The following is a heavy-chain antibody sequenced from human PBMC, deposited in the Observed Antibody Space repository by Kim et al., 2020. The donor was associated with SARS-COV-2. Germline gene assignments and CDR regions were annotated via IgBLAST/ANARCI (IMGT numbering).Heavy chain of an antibody. CDR1: GFTFNNYG. Sequence: GSLRLSCAASGFTFNNYGMHWVRQAPGKGLEWVALISSDGNNKYYADSVKGRFTISRDNSRNTLYLQMNSLRTEDTAVYYCTKGFGSGSYYESVDYWGQGTLVTVSS. J-gene: IGHJ4*02. D-gene: IGHD3-10*01. V-gene: IGHV3-30*18. CDR3: TKGFGSGSYYESVDY. CDR2: ISSDGNNK.